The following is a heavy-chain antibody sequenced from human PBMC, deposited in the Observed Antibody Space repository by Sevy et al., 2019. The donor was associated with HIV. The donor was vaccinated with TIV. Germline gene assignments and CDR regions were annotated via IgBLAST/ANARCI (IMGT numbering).Heavy chain of an antibody. V-gene: IGHV3-7*03. CDR3: ARDCNSATCLWGLDV. Sequence: GGSLRLSCVASGFTISNYWMSWVRQAPGKGLEWVANIKRDGSEKYYVASVKGRFTISRDNDKTSLYLQMNSLRDEDTAVYYCARDCNSATCLWGLDVWGPGTTVTVSS. CDR1: GFTISNYW. CDR2: IKRDGSEK. D-gene: IGHD1-26*01. J-gene: IGHJ6*02.